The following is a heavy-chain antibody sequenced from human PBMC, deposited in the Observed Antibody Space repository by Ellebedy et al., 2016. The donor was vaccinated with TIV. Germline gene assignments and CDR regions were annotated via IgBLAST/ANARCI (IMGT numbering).Heavy chain of an antibody. CDR1: GFTFTNYA. CDR3: ARAPEGIVVLSPDY. V-gene: IGHV3-30-3*01. D-gene: IGHD3-22*01. CDR2: ISYDGTEK. Sequence: PGGSLRLSCAASGFTFTNYAFYWVRQAPGKGLDWVATISYDGTEKYYADSVRGRFTLSRDDSKNTVYLEMGSLRSEDTAVYFCARAPEGIVVLSPDYWGQGTRVTVSS. J-gene: IGHJ4*02.